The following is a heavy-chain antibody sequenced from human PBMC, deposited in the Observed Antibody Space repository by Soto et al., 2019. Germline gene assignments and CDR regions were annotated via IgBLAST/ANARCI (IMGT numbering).Heavy chain of an antibody. J-gene: IGHJ6*02. V-gene: IGHV1-69*12. CDR3: ARDNDRPQLGGNYYYILDV. D-gene: IGHD1-1*01. CDR1: GGTFRNSA. Sequence: QVQLEQSGAEVKKPGSSVKVSCKASGGTFRNSAFSWVRQAPGQGLEWMGGIMPIFRTPDYAQKVQGRVTITADESTSTTYMELSGLRSDDTAVYYCARDNDRPQLGGNYYYILDVWGHGTAVTVSS. CDR2: IMPIFRTP.